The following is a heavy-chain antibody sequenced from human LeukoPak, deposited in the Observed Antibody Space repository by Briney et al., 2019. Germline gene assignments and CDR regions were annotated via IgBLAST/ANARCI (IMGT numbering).Heavy chain of an antibody. D-gene: IGHD4-11*01. CDR2: ISSDGSST. CDR3: ARDQRVTGRSDIDY. CDR1: GFTFRNHW. J-gene: IGHJ4*02. Sequence: GGSLRLSCAASGFTFRNHWMHWVRQTPGKGLVWVSRISSDGSSTTYADSVKGRFTISRDNAKNTLYLQMNNLRAEDTAMYYCARDQRVTGRSDIDYWGQGTLVIVSS. V-gene: IGHV3-74*03.